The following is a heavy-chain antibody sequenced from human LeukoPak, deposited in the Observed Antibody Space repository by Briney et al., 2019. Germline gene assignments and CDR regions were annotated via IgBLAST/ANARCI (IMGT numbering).Heavy chain of an antibody. Sequence: GASVKVSCKASGFTFTSSAMQWVRQARGQRLEWTGWIVVGSGNTNYAQKFQERVTITRDMSTSTAYMELSSLRSEDTAVYYCAAVSNPDYYYMDVWGKGTTVTVSS. D-gene: IGHD1-14*01. J-gene: IGHJ6*03. CDR1: GFTFTSSA. CDR3: AAVSNPDYYYMDV. CDR2: IVVGSGNT. V-gene: IGHV1-58*02.